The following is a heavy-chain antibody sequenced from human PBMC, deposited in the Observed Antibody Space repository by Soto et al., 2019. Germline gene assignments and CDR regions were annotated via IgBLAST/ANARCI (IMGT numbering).Heavy chain of an antibody. D-gene: IGHD5-18*01. J-gene: IGHJ5*02. CDR1: GDSVSSNSAA. CDR2: TYYRSKWYN. CDR3: AGAVDTAMVTSPAWFDP. V-gene: IGHV6-1*01. Sequence: PSQTLSLTCAISGDSVSSNSAAWNWIKQSPSRGLEWLGRTYYRSKWYNDYAVSVKSRITINPDTSKNQFSPQLNSVTPEDTAVYYCAGAVDTAMVTSPAWFDPWGQGTLVTVSS.